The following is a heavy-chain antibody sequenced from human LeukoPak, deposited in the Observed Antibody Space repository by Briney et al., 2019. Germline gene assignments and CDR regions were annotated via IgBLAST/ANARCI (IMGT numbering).Heavy chain of an antibody. D-gene: IGHD3-3*01. CDR1: GFTFSSYA. V-gene: IGHV3-23*01. J-gene: IGHJ4*02. CDR2: NSGSGGST. CDR3: AKDFYYDFWSGYYDY. Sequence: GXXLRLSCAASGFTFSSYAMSWVRQAPGKGLEWVSANSGSGGSTYYADSVKGRFTISRDNSKNTLYLQMNSLRAEDTAVYYCAKDFYYDFWSGYYDYWGQGALVTVSS.